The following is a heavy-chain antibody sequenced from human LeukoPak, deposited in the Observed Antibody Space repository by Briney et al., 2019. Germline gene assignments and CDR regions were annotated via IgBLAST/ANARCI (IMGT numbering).Heavy chain of an antibody. CDR3: ASPYYYDSSGVFDY. V-gene: IGHV3-23*01. Sequence: GGSLRLSCAASGFTFSSYAMSWVRQAPGKGLEWVSAISGSGGSTYYADSVKGRFTISRDNSKNALYLQMNSLRAEDTAVYYCASPYYYDSSGVFDYWGQGTLVTVSS. J-gene: IGHJ4*02. CDR2: ISGSGGST. CDR1: GFTFSSYA. D-gene: IGHD3-22*01.